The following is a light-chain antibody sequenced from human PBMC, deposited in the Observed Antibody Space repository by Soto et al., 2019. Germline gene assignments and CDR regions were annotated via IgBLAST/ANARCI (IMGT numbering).Light chain of an antibody. CDR3: QQDGSSPPVT. CDR2: GAS. CDR1: QSVSSSY. J-gene: IGKJ5*01. V-gene: IGKV3-20*01. Sequence: EIVLTQSPGTLSLSPGERATLSCRASQSVSSSYLAWYQQKPGQAPRLRIYGASGRATAIPDRFSASWSGTDFTITINRLEPEGFAVYSFQQDGSSPPVTFGQGTRLEI.